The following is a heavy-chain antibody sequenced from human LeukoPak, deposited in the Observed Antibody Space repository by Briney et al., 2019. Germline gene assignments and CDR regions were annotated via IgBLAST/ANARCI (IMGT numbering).Heavy chain of an antibody. V-gene: IGHV4-34*01. J-gene: IGHJ5*02. Sequence: SETLSLTCAVYGGSFSGYYWSWIRQPPGKGLEWMGEINHSGSTNYNPSLKSRVTTSDTTIKNQFSLKLSSVTAADTAVYYCARGAYYDFWIGYYSRLPGFDAWGQGTLVTVSS. CDR1: GGSFSGYY. CDR3: ARGAYYDFWIGYYSRLPGFDA. CDR2: INHSGST. D-gene: IGHD3-3*01.